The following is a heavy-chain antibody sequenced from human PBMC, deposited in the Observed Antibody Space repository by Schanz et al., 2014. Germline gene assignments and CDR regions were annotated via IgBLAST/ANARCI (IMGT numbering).Heavy chain of an antibody. CDR1: GFTFSSYA. V-gene: IGHV3-23*01. CDR2: ISGRDGST. Sequence: EVQLLESGGGLVQPGGSLRLSCAASGFTFSSYAMTWVRQAPGMGLEWVSAISGRDGSTYYADSVKGRFTISRDNSKNTLYLQMNSLRPEDTAVYYCAASSGWHPSTDYWGQGTLVTVAS. CDR3: AASSGWHPSTDY. J-gene: IGHJ4*02. D-gene: IGHD6-19*01.